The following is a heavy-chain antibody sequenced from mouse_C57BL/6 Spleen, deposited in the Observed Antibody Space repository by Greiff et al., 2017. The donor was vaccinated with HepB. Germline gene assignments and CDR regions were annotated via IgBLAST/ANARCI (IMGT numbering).Heavy chain of an antibody. CDR1: GYTFTSYW. CDR2: IHPNSGST. Sequence: QVQLQQPGAELVKPGASVKLSCKASGYTFTSYWMHWVKQRPGQGLEWIGMIHPNSGSTNYHEKFKSKATLTVDKSSSTAYMQLSSLTSEDSAVYYCARADYSNYEYFDVWGTGTTVTVSS. J-gene: IGHJ1*03. D-gene: IGHD2-5*01. CDR3: ARADYSNYEYFDV. V-gene: IGHV1-64*01.